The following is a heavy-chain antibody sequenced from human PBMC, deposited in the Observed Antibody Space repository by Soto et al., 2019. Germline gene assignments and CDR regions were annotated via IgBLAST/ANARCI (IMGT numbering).Heavy chain of an antibody. CDR1: GYTFISYG. J-gene: IGHJ6*02. CDR3: ARDPLKDRYDFWSFGYYYYYGMDV. Sequence: QVQLVQSGAEVKKPGASVKVSCKASGYTFISYGISWVRQAPGQGLEWMGWISAYNGNTNYAQKLQGRVTMTTDTSTSTAYMELRSLRSDDTAVYYCARDPLKDRYDFWSFGYYYYYGMDVWGQGTTVTVSS. CDR2: ISAYNGNT. V-gene: IGHV1-18*04. D-gene: IGHD3-3*01.